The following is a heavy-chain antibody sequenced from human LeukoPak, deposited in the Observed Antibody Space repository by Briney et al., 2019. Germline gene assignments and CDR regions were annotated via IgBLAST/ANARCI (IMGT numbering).Heavy chain of an antibody. CDR2: INPNSGGT. D-gene: IGHD2-2*01. CDR1: GYTFTVDY. V-gene: IGHV1-2*04. Sequence: GASVRVSFTASGYTFTVDYMHGVRRAPGQGDGRGGWINPNSGGTNYAQQFQRWVTMTRDTSIRTAYMELSRLRSDDTAVYYCASVVLVPAASDYWGQGTLVTVSS. CDR3: ASVVLVPAASDY. J-gene: IGHJ4*02.